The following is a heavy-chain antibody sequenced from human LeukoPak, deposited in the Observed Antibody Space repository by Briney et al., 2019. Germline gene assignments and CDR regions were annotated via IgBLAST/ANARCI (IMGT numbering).Heavy chain of an antibody. CDR1: GFTFSGSA. CDR2: IRSKANSYAT. J-gene: IGHJ4*02. V-gene: IGHV3-73*01. Sequence: GGSLRLSCAASGFTFSGSAMHWVRQASGKGLEWVGRIRSKANSYATAYAASVEGRFTISRDDSKNTAYLQMNSLKTEDTAVYYCTRHSLDFIAARRDYWGQGTLVTVSS. CDR3: TRHSLDFIAARRDY. D-gene: IGHD6-6*01.